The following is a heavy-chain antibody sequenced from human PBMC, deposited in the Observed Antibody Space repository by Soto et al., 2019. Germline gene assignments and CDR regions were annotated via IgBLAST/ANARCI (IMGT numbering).Heavy chain of an antibody. D-gene: IGHD6-19*01. CDR1: GFAFSSSV. CDR3: VKSQAGDFDY. Sequence: EVQLLESGGDLVQPGGSLRLSCAASGFAFSSSVMGWVRQAPGKGLEWVSTITVRGDGTFYADSVKGRFSISRDNSENTLSLQIYCLTPDDTATYYCVKSQAGDFDYWGQGTLVTVSS. J-gene: IGHJ4*02. CDR2: ITVRGDGT. V-gene: IGHV3-23*01.